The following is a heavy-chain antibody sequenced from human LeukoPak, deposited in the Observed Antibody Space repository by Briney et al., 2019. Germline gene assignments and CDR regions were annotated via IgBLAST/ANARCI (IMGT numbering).Heavy chain of an antibody. D-gene: IGHD2-15*01. V-gene: IGHV3-23*01. CDR3: AKPRRMMVASLHFDC. Sequence: GGSLRLSCAASGFTFSTYAMSWVRQAPVKGLEWVSAIVNSGGSTYYADSVKGRFTISRDNSKNTLYLQMNSLSAEDTAVYYCAKPRRMMVASLHFDCWGQGTLVTVSS. J-gene: IGHJ4*02. CDR1: GFTFSTYA. CDR2: IVNSGGST.